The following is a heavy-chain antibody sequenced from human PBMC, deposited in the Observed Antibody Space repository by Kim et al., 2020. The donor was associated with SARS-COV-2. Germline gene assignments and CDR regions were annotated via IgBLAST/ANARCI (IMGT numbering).Heavy chain of an antibody. D-gene: IGHD3-22*01. CDR2: IKQDGSEK. V-gene: IGHV3-7*03. Sequence: GGSLRLSCAASGFTFSSYAMSWVRQAPGKGLEWVADIKQDGSEKYYVDSVKGRFTISRDNSKNTLYLQMNSLRAEDTAVYYCARDQPYYDNDYYLNY. J-gene: IGHJ4*01. CDR3: ARDQPYYDNDYYLNY. CDR1: GFTFSSYA.